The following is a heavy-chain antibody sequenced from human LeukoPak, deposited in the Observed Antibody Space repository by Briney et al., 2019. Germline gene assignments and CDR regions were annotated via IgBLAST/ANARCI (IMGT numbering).Heavy chain of an antibody. V-gene: IGHV1-8*01. Sequence: ASVKVPCKASGYTFTSYDINWVRQATGQGLEWMGWMNPNSGNTGYAQKFQGRVTMTRNTSISTAYMELSSLRSEDTAVYYCARMYSSGWYSYYGMDVWGQGTTVTVSS. CDR1: GYTFTSYD. J-gene: IGHJ6*02. CDR3: ARMYSSGWYSYYGMDV. CDR2: MNPNSGNT. D-gene: IGHD6-19*01.